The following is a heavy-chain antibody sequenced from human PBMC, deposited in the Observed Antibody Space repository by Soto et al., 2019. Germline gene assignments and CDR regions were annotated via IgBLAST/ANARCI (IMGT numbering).Heavy chain of an antibody. Sequence: SVKVSCKASGGTFSSYTISWVRQAPGQGLEWMGRIIPILGIANYAQKFQGRVTITADKSTSTAYMELSSLRSEDTAVYYCARDKSIAVAGPRAGPGWFDPWGQGTLVTVSS. CDR3: ARDKSIAVAGPRAGPGWFDP. D-gene: IGHD6-19*01. CDR1: GGTFSSYT. V-gene: IGHV1-69*04. CDR2: IIPILGIA. J-gene: IGHJ5*02.